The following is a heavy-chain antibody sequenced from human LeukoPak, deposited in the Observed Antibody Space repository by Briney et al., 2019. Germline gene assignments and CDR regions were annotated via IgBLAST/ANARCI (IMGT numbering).Heavy chain of an antibody. D-gene: IGHD4-17*01. CDR3: ARVGNGDYRYYFYMDV. J-gene: IGHJ6*03. CDR2: ISSSGSTI. CDR1: GFTFSDYY. Sequence: GGSLRLSCAASGFTFSDYYMSWIRQAPGRGLEWVSYISSSGSTIYYADSVKGRFTISRDNAKNSLYLQMNSLRAEDTAVYYCARVGNGDYRYYFYMDVWGKGTTVTISS. V-gene: IGHV3-11*01.